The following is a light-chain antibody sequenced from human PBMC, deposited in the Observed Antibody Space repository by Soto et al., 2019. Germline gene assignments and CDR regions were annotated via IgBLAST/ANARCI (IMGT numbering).Light chain of an antibody. Sequence: DIQMTQSPSAMSASVGDRVTITCRASQSISSYVSWYQQKPGKAPKLLIYDASSLESGVPSRFSGSGSGTEFTLTISSLQPDDFATYYCQQYNSYSRPFGQGTKVDIK. V-gene: IGKV1-5*01. CDR2: DAS. CDR3: QQYNSYSRP. J-gene: IGKJ1*01. CDR1: QSISSY.